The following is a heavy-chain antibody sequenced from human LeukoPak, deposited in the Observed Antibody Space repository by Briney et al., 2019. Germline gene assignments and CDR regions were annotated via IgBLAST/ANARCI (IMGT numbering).Heavy chain of an antibody. V-gene: IGHV4-59*01. CDR1: GGSFSGYY. D-gene: IGHD6-19*01. J-gene: IGHJ6*03. CDR3: AREQWLDYYYYYMDV. CDR2: IYYSGST. Sequence: PSETLSLTCAVYGGSFSGYYWSWIRQPPGKGLEWIGYIYYSGSTNYNPSLKSRVTISVDTSKNQFSLKLSSVTAADTAVYYCAREQWLDYYYYYMDVWGKGTTVTVSS.